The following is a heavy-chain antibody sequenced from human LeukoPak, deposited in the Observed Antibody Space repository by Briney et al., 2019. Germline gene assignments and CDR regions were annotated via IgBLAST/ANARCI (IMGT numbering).Heavy chain of an antibody. CDR1: GYNFISYY. CDR2: INPSGGST. D-gene: IGHD2-8*01. V-gene: IGHV1-46*01. CDR3: AREDVVLVDAVRYYYYGMDV. Sequence: ASVKVSCKASGYNFISYYMHWVRQAPGQGLEWMGIINPSGGSTSYAQKFQDRVTMTRHTSTSTVYMELSSLKSEDTAVYHCAREDVVLVDAVRYYYYGMDVWGQGTTVTVSS. J-gene: IGHJ6*02.